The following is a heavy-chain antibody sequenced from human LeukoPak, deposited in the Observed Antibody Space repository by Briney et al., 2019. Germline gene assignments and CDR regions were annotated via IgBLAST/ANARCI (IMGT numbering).Heavy chain of an antibody. J-gene: IGHJ5*02. D-gene: IGHD6-13*01. CDR2: ISSSSNTI. V-gene: IGHV3-48*01. CDR1: GFTLSTYS. CDR3: ARDRQQLVRSNWFDP. Sequence: GGSLRLSCAASGFTLSTYSMNWVRQAPGKGLEWVSYISSSSNTIYYADSVKGRFIISRDNAKNSLYLQMNTLRAEDTAVHYCARDRQQLVRSNWFDPWGQGTLVTVSS.